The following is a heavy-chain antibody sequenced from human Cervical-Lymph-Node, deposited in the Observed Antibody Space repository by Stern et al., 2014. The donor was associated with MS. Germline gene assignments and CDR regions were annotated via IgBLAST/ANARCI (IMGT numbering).Heavy chain of an antibody. J-gene: IGHJ6*02. D-gene: IGHD3-9*01. Sequence: QVQLQESGPGLVKPSETLSLTCTVSGGSVSSGSYYWSWIRQPPGKGLEWIGYIYYSGSTNYNPSLTSRVTISLDTSKNQFSLNLTSLTPADTAVYYCARVLSDGAGYSLHDYYYAMDVWGQGTTVTVSS. V-gene: IGHV4-61*01. CDR2: IYYSGST. CDR1: GGSVSSGSYY. CDR3: ARVLSDGAGYSLHDYYYAMDV.